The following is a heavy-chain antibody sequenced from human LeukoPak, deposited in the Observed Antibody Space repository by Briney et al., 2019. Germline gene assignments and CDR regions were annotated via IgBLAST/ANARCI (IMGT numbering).Heavy chain of an antibody. V-gene: IGHV3-7*01. Sequence: TGGSLRLSCAAPGLTFSNYWMSWVRQAPGKGLEWVANIKEDGNEKYYVDSVKGRFTISRDNAKKSLYLQMNSLRAEGTAVYYCARESAGTRDGFDYWGQGTLVTVSS. CDR3: ARESAGTRDGFDY. D-gene: IGHD6-13*01. J-gene: IGHJ4*02. CDR1: GLTFSNYW. CDR2: IKEDGNEK.